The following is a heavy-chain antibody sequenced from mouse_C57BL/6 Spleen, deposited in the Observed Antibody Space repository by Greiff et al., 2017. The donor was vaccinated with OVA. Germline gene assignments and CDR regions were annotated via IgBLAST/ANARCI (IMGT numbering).Heavy chain of an antibody. J-gene: IGHJ4*01. CDR2: ISYDGSN. CDR1: GYSITSGYY. D-gene: IGHD2-4*01. Sequence: EVKLMESGPGLVKPSQSLSLTCSVTGYSITSGYYWNWIRQFPGNKLEWMGYISYDGSNNYNPSLKNRISITRDTSKNQFFLKLNSVTTEDTATYYCAREEIGDYDEGDAMDYWGQGTSVTVSS. CDR3: AREEIGDYDEGDAMDY. V-gene: IGHV3-6*01.